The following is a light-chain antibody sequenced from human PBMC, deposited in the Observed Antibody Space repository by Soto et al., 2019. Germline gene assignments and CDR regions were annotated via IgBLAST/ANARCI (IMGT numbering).Light chain of an antibody. CDR1: QSVNTY. J-gene: IGKJ1*01. CDR2: DAS. V-gene: IGKV3-11*01. CDR3: QDRSKWPLGT. Sequence: EIVLTQSPATLSLSPGERATLSRKASQSVNTYLAWYQQRPGQAPRLLIYDASTRAAGIPARFRGSGSGTDFSLTISSLEAGDSAIYYCQDRSKWPLGTFGQGTKVEIK.